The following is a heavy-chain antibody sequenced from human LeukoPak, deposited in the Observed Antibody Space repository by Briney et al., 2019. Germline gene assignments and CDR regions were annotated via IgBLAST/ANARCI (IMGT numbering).Heavy chain of an antibody. D-gene: IGHD1-26*01. J-gene: IGHJ4*02. CDR3: ATMGAKTFDH. Sequence: ASVKVSCKASGYTFNDYYIHWVRQAPGQGLEWLGWISPYSAATNYAQKFQGRVTMTRDTSIRTAYMEVSRLTSDDTAVYYCATMGAKTFDHWGQGTLVTVSS. CDR2: ISPYSAAT. V-gene: IGHV1-2*02. CDR1: GYTFNDYY.